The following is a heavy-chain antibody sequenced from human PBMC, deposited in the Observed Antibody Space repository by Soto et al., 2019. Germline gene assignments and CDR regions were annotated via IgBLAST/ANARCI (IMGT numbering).Heavy chain of an antibody. CDR1: GGSISSCGYY. J-gene: IGHJ6*02. V-gene: IGHV4-31*03. CDR3: ASGSSYGSGSYYETQYYYYYYGMDV. CDR2: IYYSGST. D-gene: IGHD3-10*01. Sequence: LSLTCTVSGGSISSCGYYWSWIRQHPGKGLEWIGYIYYSGSTYYNPSLKSRVTISVDTSKNQFSLKLSSVTAADTAVYYCASGSSYGSGSYYETQYYYYYYGMDVWGQGTTVTVSS.